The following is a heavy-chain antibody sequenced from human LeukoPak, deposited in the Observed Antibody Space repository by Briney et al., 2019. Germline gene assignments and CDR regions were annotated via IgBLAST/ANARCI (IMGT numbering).Heavy chain of an antibody. CDR2: IYHSGST. CDR3: ARDGVYYDSSGYYPGQPQFDY. D-gene: IGHD3-22*01. J-gene: IGHJ4*02. CDR1: GYSISSGYY. V-gene: IGHV4-38-2*02. Sequence: SETLSLTCTVSGYSISSGYYWGWIRPPPGKGLEWIGSIYHSGSTYYNPSLKSRVTISVDTSKNQFSLKLSSVTAADTAVYYCARDGVYYDSSGYYPGQPQFDYWGQGTLVTVSS.